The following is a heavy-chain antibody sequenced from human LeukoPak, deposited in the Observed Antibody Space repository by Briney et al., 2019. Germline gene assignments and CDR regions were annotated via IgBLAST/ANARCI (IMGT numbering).Heavy chain of an antibody. CDR3: ARAVSFGGIIAVGYYFDY. CDR2: INPNSGGT. Sequence: ASVKVSCKASGYTFTGYYMHWVRQAPGQGLEWMGWINPNSGGTNYAQNLQGRVTMTRDTSISTAYMDLSGLRSDDTAMYYCARAVSFGGIIAVGYYFDYWGQGTLVTVSS. V-gene: IGHV1-2*02. J-gene: IGHJ4*02. D-gene: IGHD3-16*02. CDR1: GYTFTGYY.